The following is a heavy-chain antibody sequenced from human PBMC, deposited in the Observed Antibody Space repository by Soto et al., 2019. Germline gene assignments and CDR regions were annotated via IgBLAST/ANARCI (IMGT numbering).Heavy chain of an antibody. V-gene: IGHV3-7*01. CDR1: GFTFSSYW. Sequence: EVQLVESGGGLVQPGGSLRLSCAASGFTFSSYWMSWVSQAPGKGLEWVANIKQDGSEKYYVDSVKGRFTISRDNAKNSLYLQMNSLRAEDTAVYYCASQGGPYGDYRYYWGQGTLVTVSS. CDR3: ASQGGPYGDYRYY. J-gene: IGHJ4*02. D-gene: IGHD4-17*01. CDR2: IKQDGSEK.